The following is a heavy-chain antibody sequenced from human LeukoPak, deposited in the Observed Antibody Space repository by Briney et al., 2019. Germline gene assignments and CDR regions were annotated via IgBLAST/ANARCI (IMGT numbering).Heavy chain of an antibody. CDR2: IRYDGSNQ. V-gene: IGHV3-30*02. Sequence: GGSLRLSCAASGFTFSSYGMHWVRQAPGKGLEWVAFIRYDGSNQYHADSLKGRFTISRDNSKNTLYLQMNSLRAEDTAVYYCAKEVGRGTMVRGVMDVWGKGTTVTISS. CDR1: GFTFSSYG. CDR3: AKEVGRGTMVRGVMDV. J-gene: IGHJ6*03. D-gene: IGHD3-10*01.